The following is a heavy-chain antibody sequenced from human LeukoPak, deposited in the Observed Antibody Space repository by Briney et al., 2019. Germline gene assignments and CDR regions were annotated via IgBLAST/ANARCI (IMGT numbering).Heavy chain of an antibody. V-gene: IGHV3-33*01. J-gene: IGHJ6*03. CDR3: ARTTVTSLHYYYYMDV. Sequence: GGSLRLSCAASGFTFSSYGLHWVRHAPGKGLELVAVIWYDGSNKYYADSVKGRFTISRDNSKNTLYLQMNSLRAEDTAVYYCARTTVTSLHYYYYMDVWGKGTTVTVSS. CDR2: IWYDGSNK. D-gene: IGHD4-17*01. CDR1: GFTFSSYG.